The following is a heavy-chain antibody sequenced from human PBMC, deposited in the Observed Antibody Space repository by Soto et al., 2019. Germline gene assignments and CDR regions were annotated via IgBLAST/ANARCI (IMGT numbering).Heavy chain of an antibody. V-gene: IGHV4-59*01. CDR3: ARVRITGTRFDP. J-gene: IGHJ5*02. CDR2: IYYSGIT. CDR1: GGSISSYY. D-gene: IGHD1-20*01. Sequence: QVQLQESGPGLVKPSETLSLTCTVSGGSISSYYWSWIRQPPGKGLEWIGYIYYSGITNYNPSLKSRVTISVDTSKNQFSLKLSSVTAADTAVYYCARVRITGTRFDPWGQGTLVTVSS.